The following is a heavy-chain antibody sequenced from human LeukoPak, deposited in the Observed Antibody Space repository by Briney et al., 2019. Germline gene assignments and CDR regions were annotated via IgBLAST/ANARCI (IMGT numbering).Heavy chain of an antibody. Sequence: PGGSLRLSCAASGFTFSSFWMHWVRQAPGKGLVWVSRINSDGSSTSYADSVKGRFTISRDNSKNTLYLQMNSLRAEDTAVYYCAKARLRWYPVGFDYWGQGTLVTVSS. V-gene: IGHV3-74*01. CDR1: GFTFSSFW. J-gene: IGHJ4*02. CDR2: INSDGSST. CDR3: AKARLRWYPVGFDY. D-gene: IGHD4-23*01.